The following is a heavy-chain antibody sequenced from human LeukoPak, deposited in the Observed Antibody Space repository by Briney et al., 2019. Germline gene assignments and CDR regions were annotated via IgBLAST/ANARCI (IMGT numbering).Heavy chain of an antibody. Sequence: SETLSLTCTVSGGSISSSSYYWGWIRQPPGKGLEWIGSIYYSGSTYYNPSLKSRVTISVDTSKNQFSLKLSSVTAADTAVYYCARDSRVVVPAGNYYYYYMDVWGKGTTVTISS. CDR2: IYYSGST. V-gene: IGHV4-39*07. J-gene: IGHJ6*03. CDR1: GGSISSSSYY. CDR3: ARDSRVVVPAGNYYYYYMDV. D-gene: IGHD2-2*01.